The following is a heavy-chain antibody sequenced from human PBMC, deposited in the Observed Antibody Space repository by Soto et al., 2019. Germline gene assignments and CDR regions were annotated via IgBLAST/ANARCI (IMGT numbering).Heavy chain of an antibody. CDR3: AKDRSGYSGYDWGYGMDV. CDR2: ISYDGSNK. CDR1: GFTFSSYG. V-gene: IGHV3-30*18. Sequence: PGGSLRLSCAASGFTFSSYGMHWVRQAPGKGLEWVAVISYDGSNKYYADSVKGRFTISRDNSKNTLYLQMNSLRAEDTAVYYCAKDRSGYSGYDWGYGMDVWGQGTTVTVSS. J-gene: IGHJ6*02. D-gene: IGHD5-12*01.